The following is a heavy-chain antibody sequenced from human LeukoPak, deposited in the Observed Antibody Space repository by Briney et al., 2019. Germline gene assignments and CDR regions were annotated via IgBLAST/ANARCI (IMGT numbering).Heavy chain of an antibody. D-gene: IGHD3-10*01. Sequence: GGSLRLSCVASGFTVSSYYVSWVRQAPGKGLEWVSVIYSGGSTYYAESVKGRFTVSRDDSKNTLYLQMNSLRAEDTAVYYCATPYDSGGLAYWGQGTLVTVSS. V-gene: IGHV3-53*01. CDR1: GFTVSSYY. J-gene: IGHJ4*02. CDR3: ATPYDSGGLAY. CDR2: IYSGGST.